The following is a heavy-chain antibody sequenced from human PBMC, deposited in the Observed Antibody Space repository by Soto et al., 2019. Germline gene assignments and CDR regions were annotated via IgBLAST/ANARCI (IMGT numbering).Heavy chain of an antibody. CDR1: GTSIIAYY. D-gene: IGHD2-21*01. CDR2: ISYRGST. V-gene: IGHV4-59*01. J-gene: IGHJ4*02. Sequence: QVQLQESGPGLVKPSETLSLTCNVSGTSIIAYYWTWIRQPPGKALEWIGYISYRGSTKYNPSLKSRVAISLDTSRNQFSVKLTPVTASDTAIYFCARDPELHGLDYWGQGTLVTVS. CDR3: ARDPELHGLDY.